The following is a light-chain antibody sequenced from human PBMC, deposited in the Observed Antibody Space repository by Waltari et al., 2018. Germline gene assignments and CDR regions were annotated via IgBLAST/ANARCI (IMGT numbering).Light chain of an antibody. Sequence: SYELTQPPSMSVSPGQTATITCSGEKLGHNFAPWYQQKAGQSPVLVDYRDNSRPSGIPGRFTGSNSGNRATLTISGAQALDEADYYCQAWDSRTVAFGGGTKVTVL. CDR2: RDN. CDR3: QAWDSRTVA. V-gene: IGLV3-1*01. CDR1: KLGHNF. J-gene: IGLJ2*01.